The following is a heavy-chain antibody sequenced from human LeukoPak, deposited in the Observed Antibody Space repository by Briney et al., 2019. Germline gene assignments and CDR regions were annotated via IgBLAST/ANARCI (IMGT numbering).Heavy chain of an antibody. CDR1: GYTFTGYY. Sequence: ASVKVSCKASGYTFTGYYMHWVRQAPGQGLEWMGRINPNSGGTNYARKFQGRVTMTRDTSISTAYMELSRLRSDDTAVYYCARVFNDILTGYDYWGQGTLVTVSS. V-gene: IGHV1-2*06. CDR3: ARVFNDILTGYDY. D-gene: IGHD3-9*01. J-gene: IGHJ4*02. CDR2: INPNSGGT.